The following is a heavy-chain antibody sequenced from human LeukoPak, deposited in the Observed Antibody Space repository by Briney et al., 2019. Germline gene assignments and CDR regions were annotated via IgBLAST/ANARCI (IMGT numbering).Heavy chain of an antibody. CDR2: INPNSGGT. CDR3: ARDRAVAGYYYCGMDV. Sequence: ASVKVSCKASGYTFTGYYMHWVRQAPGQGLEWMGWINPNSGGTNYAQKFLGRVTMTRDTSISTAYMELSRLRSDDTAVYYCARDRAVAGYYYCGMDVWGQGTTVTVSS. CDR1: GYTFTGYY. V-gene: IGHV1-2*02. D-gene: IGHD6-19*01. J-gene: IGHJ6*02.